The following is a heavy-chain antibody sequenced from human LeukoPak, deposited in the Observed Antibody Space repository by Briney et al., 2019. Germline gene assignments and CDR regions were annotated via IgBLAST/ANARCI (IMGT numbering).Heavy chain of an antibody. CDR1: GFTFSSYA. CDR3: ARDLLLPAAIGFYYYYYGMDV. CDR2: ISSNGGST. J-gene: IGHJ6*02. V-gene: IGHV3-64*01. D-gene: IGHD2-2*02. Sequence: GGSLRLSCAASGFTFSSYAMPWVRQAPGKGLEYVSAISSNGGSTYYANSVKGRFTISRDNSKNTLYLQMGSLRAEDMAVYYCARDLLLPAAIGFYYYYYGMDVWGQGTTVTVSS.